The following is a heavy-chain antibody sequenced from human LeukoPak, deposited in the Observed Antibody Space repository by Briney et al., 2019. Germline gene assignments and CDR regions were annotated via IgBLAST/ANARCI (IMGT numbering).Heavy chain of an antibody. CDR2: INPNSGGT. V-gene: IGHV1-2*02. J-gene: IGHJ4*02. CDR3: ARGPNGTHGTSFDY. Sequence: ASVKVSCKASGYTFTGYYMHWVRQAPGQGLEWMGWINPNSGGTNYAQKFQGRVTMTRDTSISTAYMELSRLRSDDTAVYYCARGPNGTHGTSFDYWGQGTLVTVSS. CDR1: GYTFTGYY. D-gene: IGHD1-1*01.